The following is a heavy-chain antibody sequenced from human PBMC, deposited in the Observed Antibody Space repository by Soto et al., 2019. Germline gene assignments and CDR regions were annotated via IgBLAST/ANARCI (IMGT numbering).Heavy chain of an antibody. CDR3: AREQIAVAGTGLNY. D-gene: IGHD6-19*01. J-gene: IGHJ4*02. Sequence: GGSLRLSCAASGFTFSSYAMSWARQAPGKGLEWVSAVSASGASTYYADSVKGRFTISRDNSKNTLYMQMNSLRVDDTAVYYCAREQIAVAGTGLNYWGPGTLVTVSS. CDR1: GFTFSSYA. V-gene: IGHV3-23*01. CDR2: VSASGAST.